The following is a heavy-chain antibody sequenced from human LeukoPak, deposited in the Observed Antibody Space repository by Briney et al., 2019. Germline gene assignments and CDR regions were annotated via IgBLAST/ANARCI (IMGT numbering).Heavy chain of an antibody. CDR2: ISYDGSNK. J-gene: IGHJ4*02. CDR1: GFTFSSYG. V-gene: IGHV3-30*18. Sequence: PGRSLRLSCAASGFTFSSYGMHWVRQAPGKGLEWVAVISYDGSNKYYADSVKGRFTITKDNSKNTLYLQMTSLGVEDRAVYYCAKIRPWIQLWLEMDYWGQGTLVTVSS. D-gene: IGHD5-18*01. CDR3: AKIRPWIQLWLEMDY.